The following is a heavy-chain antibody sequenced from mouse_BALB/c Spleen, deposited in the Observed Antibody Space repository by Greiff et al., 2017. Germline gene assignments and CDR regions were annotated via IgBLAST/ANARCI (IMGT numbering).Heavy chain of an antibody. V-gene: IGHV3-2*02. CDR2: ISYSGST. Sequence: EVMLVESGPGLVKPSQSLSLTCTVTGYSITSDYAWNWIRQFPGNKLEWMGYISYSGSTSYNPSLKSRISITRDTSKNQFFLQLNSVTTEDTATYYCANYYYGSSYPAWFAYWGQGTLVTVSA. CDR3: ANYYYGSSYPAWFAY. CDR1: GYSITSDYA. J-gene: IGHJ3*01. D-gene: IGHD1-1*01.